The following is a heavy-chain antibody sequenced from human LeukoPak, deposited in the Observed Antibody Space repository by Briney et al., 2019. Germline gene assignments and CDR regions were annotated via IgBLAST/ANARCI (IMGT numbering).Heavy chain of an antibody. J-gene: IGHJ4*02. CDR2: IRYDGSNK. Sequence: GGSLRLPCAASGFTFSSYGMHWVRQAPGKGLEWVAFIRYDGSNKYYADSVKGRFTISRDNSKNTLYLQMNSLRAEDTAVYYCARDERPILTGYYSYWGQGTLVTVSS. CDR3: ARDERPILTGYYSY. D-gene: IGHD3-9*01. V-gene: IGHV3-30*02. CDR1: GFTFSSYG.